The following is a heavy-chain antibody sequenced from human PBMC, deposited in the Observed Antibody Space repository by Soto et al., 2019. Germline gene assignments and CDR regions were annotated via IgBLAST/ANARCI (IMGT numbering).Heavy chain of an antibody. V-gene: IGHV3-23*01. J-gene: IGHJ2*01. CDR1: GFTFSSYA. CDR3: ARDSRWLKVWYFDL. CDR2: ISGSGGST. D-gene: IGHD3-16*01. Sequence: VQLLESGGGLVQPGGSLRLSCAASGFTFSSYAMSWVRQAPGKGLEWVSAISGSGGSTYYADSVKGRFTISRDNSKNTLYLPMNSLRAEDTAVYYCARDSRWLKVWYFDLWGRGTLVTVSS.